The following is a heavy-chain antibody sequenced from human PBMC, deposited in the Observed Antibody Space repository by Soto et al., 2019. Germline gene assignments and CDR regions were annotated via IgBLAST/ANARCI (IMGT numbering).Heavy chain of an antibody. V-gene: IGHV3-23*04. CDR2: FSGSGGNI. Sequence: EEHLVESGGGLVQPGGSLRLSCVASGFAFSTHAMSWVRQAPGKGLEWVSTFSGSGGNIYYAESVKGRLTISRDDSKNTLYLQMDSLRVEDTAVYYCAKDPPWTVGPLAMDVWGQGTTVTVSS. CDR3: AKDPPWTVGPLAMDV. D-gene: IGHD1-26*01. J-gene: IGHJ6*02. CDR1: GFAFSTHA.